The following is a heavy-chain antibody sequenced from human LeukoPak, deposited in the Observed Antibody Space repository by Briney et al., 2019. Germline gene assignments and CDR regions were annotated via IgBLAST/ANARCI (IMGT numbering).Heavy chain of an antibody. CDR3: ARRGYSYGYALLDYYYYMDV. D-gene: IGHD5-18*01. CDR1: GGSISSSNW. CDR2: IYHSGST. Sequence: PSGTLSLTCAVSGGSISSSNWWSWVRQPPGKGLEWIGEIYHSGSTNYNPSLKSRVTISVDKSKNRFSLKLSSVTAADTAVYYCARRGYSYGYALLDYYYYMDVWGKGTTVTISS. V-gene: IGHV4-4*02. J-gene: IGHJ6*03.